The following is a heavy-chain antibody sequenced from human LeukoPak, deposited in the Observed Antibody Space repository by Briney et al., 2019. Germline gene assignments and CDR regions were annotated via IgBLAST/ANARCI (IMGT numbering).Heavy chain of an antibody. V-gene: IGHV3-15*01. CDR1: GFTFSNAW. J-gene: IGHJ4*02. CDR3: TRDDGYFDY. Sequence: GGSLRLSCAASGFTFSNAWVSWVRQASGKGLEWVGRVKSKTDGGTTDYAAPVKGRFTISRDDSKNTLYLQMNSLKSEDTAVYYCTRDDGYFDYWGQGTLVTVSS. CDR2: VKSKTDGGTT.